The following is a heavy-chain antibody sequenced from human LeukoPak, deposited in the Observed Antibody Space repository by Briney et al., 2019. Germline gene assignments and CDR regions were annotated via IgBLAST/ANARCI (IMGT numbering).Heavy chain of an antibody. J-gene: IGHJ4*02. D-gene: IGHD3-22*01. CDR2: ISRNGTYM. Sequence: PWGSLRLSCAASGFIFTTYDMNWVRQVPGKGLEWVSSISRNGTYMYYTDSVKGRFTISRDNVRKSLYLQMNALRVEDTAVYYCARELGDTSGYYAVNIDYWGQGILVAVSS. CDR3: ARELGDTSGYYAVNIDY. V-gene: IGHV3-21*01. CDR1: GFIFTTYD.